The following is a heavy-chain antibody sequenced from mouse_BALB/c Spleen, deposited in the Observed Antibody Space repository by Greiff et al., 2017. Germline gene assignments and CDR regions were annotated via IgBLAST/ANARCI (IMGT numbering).Heavy chain of an antibody. CDR2: IDTSDSYT. CDR3: ARSKQLGLSDY. CDR1: GYTFTDYW. Sequence: VQLQQPGAELVMPGASVKMSCKASGYTFTDYWMHWVKQRPGQGLEWIGAIDTSDSYTNYNQKFKGKATLTVDESSSTAYMQLSSLTSEDSAVYYCARSKQLGLSDYWGQGTTLTVSS. V-gene: IGHV1-69*01. J-gene: IGHJ2*01. D-gene: IGHD3-1*01.